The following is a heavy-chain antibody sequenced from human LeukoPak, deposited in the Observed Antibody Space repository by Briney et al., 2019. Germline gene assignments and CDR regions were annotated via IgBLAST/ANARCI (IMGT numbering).Heavy chain of an antibody. Sequence: PSETLSLTCTVSGGSISSSSYYWGWIRQPPGKGLESIGSIYYSGSTYYNPSLKSRVTISVDKSKNQFSLKVRSVTAADTAVYYCARLPGIAAGTDAFDIWGQGTMVTVSS. V-gene: IGHV4-39*07. J-gene: IGHJ3*02. D-gene: IGHD6-25*01. CDR2: IYYSGST. CDR1: GGSISSSSYY. CDR3: ARLPGIAAGTDAFDI.